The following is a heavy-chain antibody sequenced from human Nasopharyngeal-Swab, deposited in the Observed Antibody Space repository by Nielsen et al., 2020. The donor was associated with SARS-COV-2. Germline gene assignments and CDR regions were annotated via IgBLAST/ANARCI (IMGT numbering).Heavy chain of an antibody. D-gene: IGHD5-18*01. CDR1: GYTLTELS. CDR2: FDPEDGET. J-gene: IGHJ4*02. Sequence: ASVKVSCKVSGYTLTELSMHWVRQAPGKGLEWMGGFDPEDGETIYAQKFQGRVTMTEDTSTDTAYMELSSLRSEDTAVYYCANTGGYSLGFDYWGQGTLVTVSS. V-gene: IGHV1-24*01. CDR3: ANTGGYSLGFDY.